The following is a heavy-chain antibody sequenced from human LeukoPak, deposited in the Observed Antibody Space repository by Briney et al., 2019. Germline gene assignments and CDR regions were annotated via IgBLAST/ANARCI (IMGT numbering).Heavy chain of an antibody. CDR1: GESFSDYY. J-gene: IGHJ4*02. D-gene: IGHD5-18*01. CDR3: ARGVSRGYRSPYYFDY. Sequence: SGTLSLTCAVYGESFSDYYWSWIRQPPGKGLEWIGEINHSGSTNYSPSLKSRVTISVNTSKNQFSLKLSSVTAADTAVYYCARGVSRGYRSPYYFDYWGQGTLVTVSS. CDR2: INHSGST. V-gene: IGHV4-34*01.